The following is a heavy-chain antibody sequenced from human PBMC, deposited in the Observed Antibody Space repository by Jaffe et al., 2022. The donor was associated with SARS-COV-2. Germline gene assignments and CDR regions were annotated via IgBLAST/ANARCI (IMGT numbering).Heavy chain of an antibody. CDR2: ISSSGGDP. CDR1: GFTFRNYA. CDR3: AKSSTSSWNAGFDM. Sequence: EVYLVESGGGLVQPGESLRLSCTASGFTFRNYAMTWVRQAPGMGLAWVSAFSVSRISSSGGDPYYADSVKGRFTISRDNSKNTVYLQMSSLRAEDAATYYCAKSSTSSWNAGFDMWGQGTTVTVSS. V-gene: IGHV3-23*04. J-gene: IGHJ3*02. D-gene: IGHD6-13*01.